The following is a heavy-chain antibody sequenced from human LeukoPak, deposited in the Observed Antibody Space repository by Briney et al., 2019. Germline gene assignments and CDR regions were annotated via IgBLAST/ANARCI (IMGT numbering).Heavy chain of an antibody. CDR3: ARGLYAVAGTSWFDP. Sequence: SEALSLTCTVSGGSISSYYWSWIRPPAGKGLEWIGRIYTSGTTDYNPSLKSRVTMSVDTSRKQFSLKLSSVTAADTAVYYCARGLYAVAGTSWFDPWGQGTLVTVSS. CDR1: GGSISSYY. V-gene: IGHV4-4*07. D-gene: IGHD6-19*01. J-gene: IGHJ5*02. CDR2: IYTSGTT.